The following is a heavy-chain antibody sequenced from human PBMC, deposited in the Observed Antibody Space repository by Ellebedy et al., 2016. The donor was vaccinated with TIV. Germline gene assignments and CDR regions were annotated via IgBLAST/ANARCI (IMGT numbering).Heavy chain of an antibody. CDR1: GGSITSNHW. CDR3: AKLPGGDYIYYYYGLDV. V-gene: IGHV4/OR15-8*01. Sequence: MPSETLSLTCDVSGGSITSNHWWTWVRQPPGKGLEWIGEIYYSGSANYNPSLQSRGFISLDRSKNQFSLQLTSVTAVDTAVYFCAKLPGGDYIYYYYGLDVWGPGTTVTVSS. J-gene: IGHJ6*02. D-gene: IGHD4-17*01. CDR2: IYYSGSA.